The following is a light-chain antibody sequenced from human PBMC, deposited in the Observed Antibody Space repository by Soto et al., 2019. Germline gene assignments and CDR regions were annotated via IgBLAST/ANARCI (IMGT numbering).Light chain of an antibody. V-gene: IGKV1-5*03. CDR2: KAS. J-gene: IGKJ2*01. CDR1: QSISSW. CDR3: QQAYT. Sequence: DIQMTQSPSTLSGSVGDRITITCRASQSISSWLAWYQQKPGKAPKLLIYKASSLESGVPSRFSGSGSGTEFSLTISGLQPDDFATYYCQQAYTFGQGTKLEIK.